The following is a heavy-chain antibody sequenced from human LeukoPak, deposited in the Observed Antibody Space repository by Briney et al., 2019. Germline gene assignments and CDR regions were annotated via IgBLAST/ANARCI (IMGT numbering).Heavy chain of an antibody. V-gene: IGHV3-7*01. CDR1: GFTSSSYW. CDR2: IKQDGSEK. D-gene: IGHD6-19*01. Sequence: PGGSLRLSCAAFGFTSSSYWMSWVRQAPGKGLEWVANIKQDGSEKYYVDSVKGRFTISRDNAKNSLYLQMNSLRAEDTAVYYCARDEAVAGHDYWGQGTLVTVSS. CDR3: ARDEAVAGHDY. J-gene: IGHJ4*02.